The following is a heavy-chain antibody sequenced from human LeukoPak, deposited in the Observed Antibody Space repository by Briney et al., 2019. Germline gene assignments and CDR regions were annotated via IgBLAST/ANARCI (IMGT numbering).Heavy chain of an antibody. CDR2: IYYSGST. CDR1: GGSISSYY. V-gene: IGHV4-59*01. CDR3: AGAAAAYFDY. J-gene: IGHJ4*02. Sequence: SETLSLTCTVSGGSISSYYWSWIGQPPGKGLEWIGYIYYSGSTNYNPSLKSRVTISVDTSKNQFSLKLSSVTAADTAVYYCAGAAAAYFDYWGQGTLVTVSS. D-gene: IGHD6-13*01.